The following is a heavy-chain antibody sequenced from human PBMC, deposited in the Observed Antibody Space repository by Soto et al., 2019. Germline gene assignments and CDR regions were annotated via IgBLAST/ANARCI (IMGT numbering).Heavy chain of an antibody. CDR1: GGSVSSGSYY. CDR2: IYYSGST. D-gene: IGHD5-18*01. J-gene: IGHJ4*02. V-gene: IGHV4-61*01. Sequence: TSETLSLTCTVSGGSVSSGSYYWSWIRQPPGKGLEWIGYIYYSGSTNYNPSLKSRVTISVDTSRNQFSLKLSSVTAADTAVYYCARIRGGYSYGYDVPYYFDYWGQGTLVTVSS. CDR3: ARIRGGYSYGYDVPYYFDY.